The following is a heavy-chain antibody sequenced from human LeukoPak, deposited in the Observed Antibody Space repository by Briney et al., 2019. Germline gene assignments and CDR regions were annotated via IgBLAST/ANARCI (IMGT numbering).Heavy chain of an antibody. CDR3: VRDLASAGDY. CDR1: GFTFSSYS. J-gene: IGHJ4*02. Sequence: PGGSLRLSCAASGFTFSSYSMNWVRQAPGKGLEWVSYITTSSDTIYYADSVKGRFTITRDNTKNSLYLQMSSLRAEDTAVYYCVRDLASAGDYWGQGTLVTVSS. CDR2: ITTSSDTI. D-gene: IGHD6-13*01. V-gene: IGHV3-48*04.